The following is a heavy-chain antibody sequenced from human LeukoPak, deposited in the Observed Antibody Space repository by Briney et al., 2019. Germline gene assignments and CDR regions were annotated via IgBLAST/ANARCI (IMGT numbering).Heavy chain of an antibody. J-gene: IGHJ4*02. Sequence: GRSLRLSCAASGFSFSNYGMQWVRQAPGKGLEWVAVIWNDGSNKYYADSVKARFTISRDNSKNTLYLQMNSLRAEDTAVYYCATRSSGLYLGYWGQGTLVTVPS. CDR3: ATRSSGLYLGY. V-gene: IGHV3-33*03. CDR1: GFSFSNYG. CDR2: IWNDGSNK. D-gene: IGHD6-19*01.